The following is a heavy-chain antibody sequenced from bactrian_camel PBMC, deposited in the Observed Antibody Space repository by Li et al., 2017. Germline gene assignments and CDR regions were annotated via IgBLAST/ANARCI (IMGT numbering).Heavy chain of an antibody. J-gene: IGHJ4*01. CDR1: GYTYSAHC. D-gene: IGHD7*01. CDR2: VIAGSGSP. V-gene: IGHV3S42*01. Sequence: DVQLVESGGGSVQAGGSLKLSCAFSGYTYSAHCMGWFRQAPGKEREGVAVIAGSGSPGCVDSVKGRFTISKDNAKNTLYLQMNSLKPEDSATYYCVVASLPVLCAQSRYNYWGLGTQVTVS. CDR3: VVASLPVLCAQSRYNY.